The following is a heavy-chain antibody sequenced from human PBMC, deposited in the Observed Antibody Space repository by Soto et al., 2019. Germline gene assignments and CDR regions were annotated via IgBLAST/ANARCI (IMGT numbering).Heavy chain of an antibody. Sequence: PGGSLRLSCAAAGFTFSSYAMSWVRQAPGKGLEWVSTISGSGDRTYYADSVQGRFTISRDNSKNTLYLQIDSLRADDTAVYHCAKAAAAGTKYNCFDPWGQGT. D-gene: IGHD6-13*01. J-gene: IGHJ5*02. CDR1: GFTFSSYA. CDR3: AKAAAAGTKYNCFDP. CDR2: ISGSGDRT. V-gene: IGHV3-23*01.